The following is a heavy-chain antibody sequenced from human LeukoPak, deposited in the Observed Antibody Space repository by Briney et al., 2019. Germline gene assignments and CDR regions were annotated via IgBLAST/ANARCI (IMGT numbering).Heavy chain of an antibody. V-gene: IGHV4-4*07. J-gene: IGHJ4*02. CDR1: GGSISSYY. Sequence: TSETLSLTCTVSGGSISSYYCSWVRQTAGKGLEWIGRIYISGTTNYNPSLKSRVTMSLDTSKNQLSLRLTSVTPADMAVYYCARDEARTGYIHYWGQGTLLTVSS. CDR3: ARDEARTGYIHY. D-gene: IGHD3-9*01. CDR2: IYISGTT.